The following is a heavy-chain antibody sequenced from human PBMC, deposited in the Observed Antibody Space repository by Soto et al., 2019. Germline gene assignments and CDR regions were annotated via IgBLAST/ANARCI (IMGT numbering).Heavy chain of an antibody. D-gene: IGHD3-9*01. J-gene: IGHJ3*02. CDR1: GFTVSSNY. CDR3: ARGIDDILTCTIHDAFDI. Sequence: EVQLVETGGGLIQPGGSLRLSCAASGFTVSSNYMSWVRQAPGKGLEWVSVIYSGGSTYYADSVKGRFTISRDNSKNTLYLQMNSLRAEDTAVYYCARGIDDILTCTIHDAFDIWGQGTMVTVSS. CDR2: IYSGGST. V-gene: IGHV3-53*02.